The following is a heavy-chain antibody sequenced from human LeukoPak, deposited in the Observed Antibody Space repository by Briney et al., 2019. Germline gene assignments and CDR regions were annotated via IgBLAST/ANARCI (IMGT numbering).Heavy chain of an antibody. Sequence: TGGSLRLSCAASEFMLTNYAMHWVRQAPGKGLEWVAAISYHGTSKYYADSVKGRFTLSRDISRNTLYLQMDSLRAEDTAVYYCARAGPNDHRFDYWGQGTLVTVSS. J-gene: IGHJ4*02. CDR1: EFMLTNYA. CDR3: ARAGPNDHRFDY. D-gene: IGHD1-1*01. V-gene: IGHV3-30-3*01. CDR2: ISYHGTSK.